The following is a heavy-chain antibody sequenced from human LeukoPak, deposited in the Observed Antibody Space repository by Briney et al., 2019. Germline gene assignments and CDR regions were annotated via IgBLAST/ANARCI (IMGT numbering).Heavy chain of an antibody. J-gene: IGHJ4*02. CDR1: GFTFSSYG. CDR2: ISYDGSNK. CDR3: PRSSFDY. V-gene: IGHV3-30*03. Sequence: PGGSLRLSCAASGFTFSSYGMHWVRQAPGKGMEWVAVISYDGSNKYYADSVKGRFTISRDNSKNTLYLQMNSLRAEDTAVYYCPRSSFDYWGQGTLVTVSS.